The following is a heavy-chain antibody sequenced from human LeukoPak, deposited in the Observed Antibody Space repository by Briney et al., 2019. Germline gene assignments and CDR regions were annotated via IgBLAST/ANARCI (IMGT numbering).Heavy chain of an antibody. Sequence: SVKDSCKASGGTFRSCAINWVRQAPGQGLEWMGRIIPIFGTANYAQKVQGRVTITTDESTSTAYMELSSLRSEDTAVYYCARDEGSDDAFDIWGQGTMVTVSS. J-gene: IGHJ3*02. V-gene: IGHV1-69*05. CDR3: ARDEGSDDAFDI. CDR2: IIPIFGTA. CDR1: GGTFRSCA.